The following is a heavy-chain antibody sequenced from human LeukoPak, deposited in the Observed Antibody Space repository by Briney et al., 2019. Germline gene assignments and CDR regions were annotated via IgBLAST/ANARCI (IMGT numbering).Heavy chain of an antibody. V-gene: IGHV3-11*04. CDR1: GFTFSDNY. J-gene: IGHJ4*02. Sequence: PGGSLRLSCAASGFTFSDNYMSWIRQAPGKGLEWVSYISNGGTTTKYADSVEGRFTISRDNAKNFLYLQMNSLRAEDAAVYFCASEPRLLDHWSQGTLVTVSS. CDR2: ISNGGTTT. CDR3: ASEPRLLDH. D-gene: IGHD6-25*01.